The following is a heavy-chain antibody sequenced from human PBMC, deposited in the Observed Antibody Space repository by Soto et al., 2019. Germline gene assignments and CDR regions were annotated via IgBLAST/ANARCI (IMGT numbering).Heavy chain of an antibody. V-gene: IGHV4-59*01. D-gene: IGHD3-10*01. CDR2: IYYSGST. CDR3: ARVGEGRMPPELYYFDY. Sequence: SETLSLTCTVSGGSISSYYWSWIRQPPGKGLEWIGYIYYSGSTNYNPSLKSRVTISVDTSKNQFSLKLSSVTAADTAVYYCARVGEGRMPPELYYFDYWGQGTLVTVSS. CDR1: GGSISSYY. J-gene: IGHJ4*02.